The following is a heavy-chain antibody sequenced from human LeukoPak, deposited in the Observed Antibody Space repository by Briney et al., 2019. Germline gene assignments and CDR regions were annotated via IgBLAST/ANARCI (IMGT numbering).Heavy chain of an antibody. CDR3: AKDEQWELLGAAFDI. J-gene: IGHJ3*02. CDR2: ISAGGGST. Sequence: PGGSLRLSCAASGLTFSNYAMNWVRQAPGKGLEWVSAISAGGGSTYYADSVKGRFTISRDNSKNTLYLQMNSLRAEDTAVYYCAKDEQWELLGAAFDIWGQGTMVTVSS. CDR1: GLTFSNYA. V-gene: IGHV3-23*01. D-gene: IGHD1-26*01.